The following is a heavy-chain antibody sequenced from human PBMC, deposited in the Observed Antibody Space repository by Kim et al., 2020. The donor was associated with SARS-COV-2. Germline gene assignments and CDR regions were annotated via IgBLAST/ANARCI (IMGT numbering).Heavy chain of an antibody. V-gene: IGHV4-59*08. D-gene: IGHD2-2*02. J-gene: IGHJ6*03. Sequence: SETLSLTCTVSGGSISSYYWSWIRQPPGKGLEWIGYIYYSGSTNYNPSLKSRVTISVDTSKNQFSLKLSSVTAADTAVYYCASTPNCSSTSCYIYYYMDVWGKGTTVTVSS. CDR2: IYYSGST. CDR1: GGSISSYY. CDR3: ASTPNCSSTSCYIYYYMDV.